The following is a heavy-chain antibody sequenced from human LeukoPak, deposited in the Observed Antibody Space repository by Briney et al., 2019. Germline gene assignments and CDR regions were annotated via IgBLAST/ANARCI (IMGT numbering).Heavy chain of an antibody. D-gene: IGHD5-18*01. CDR2: INHSGNT. V-gene: IGHV4-38-2*01. Sequence: PSETLSLTCAVSGYSIGSGYYWGWSRQPPGRGLEWIGSINHSGNTYCNPSLKSRVAISIDTSKNDFSLKVTSVTAADTAVYFCARQDTAMVKGWFDPWGQGTLVTVSS. CDR1: GYSIGSGYY. J-gene: IGHJ5*02. CDR3: ARQDTAMVKGWFDP.